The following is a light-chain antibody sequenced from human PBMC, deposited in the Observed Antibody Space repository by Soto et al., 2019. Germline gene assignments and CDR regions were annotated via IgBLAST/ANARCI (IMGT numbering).Light chain of an antibody. Sequence: EIVLTQSPGTLSLSPGERATLSCRASQSVSSSYLAWYQQKPGQAPRLLIYGASSRATGIPDRFSGSGSGTDFTLTISRLGPEDFAVYYCQQYGPWLTFGGGTKVDIK. CDR2: GAS. J-gene: IGKJ4*01. CDR3: QQYGPWLT. CDR1: QSVSSSY. V-gene: IGKV3-20*01.